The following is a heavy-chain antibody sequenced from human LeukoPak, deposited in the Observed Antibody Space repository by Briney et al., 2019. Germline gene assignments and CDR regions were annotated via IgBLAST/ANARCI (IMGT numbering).Heavy chain of an antibody. D-gene: IGHD3-16*02. V-gene: IGHV1-18*01. CDR1: VYTFTTYG. Sequence: GASVKVSCKASVYTFTTYGISWVRQAPGQGLGWMGWISAYNGNTNHAQKFQDRVTMTTDTSTSTAYMELRSLRSDDTAIYYCARDDYVWGTYRNFDYWGEGTLVTVSS. CDR2: ISAYNGNT. CDR3: ARDDYVWGTYRNFDY. J-gene: IGHJ4*02.